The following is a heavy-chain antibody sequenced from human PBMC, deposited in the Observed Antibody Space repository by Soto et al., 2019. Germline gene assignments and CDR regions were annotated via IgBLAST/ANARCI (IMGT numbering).Heavy chain of an antibody. CDR1: GGTFSSYT. D-gene: IGHD5-12*01. V-gene: IGHV1-69*04. Sequence: ASVKVSCKASGGTFSSYTISWVRQAPGQGLEWMGRIIPILGIANYAQKFQGRVTITADKSTSTAYMELSSLRSEDTAVYYCARDSRYSGYDYTFDYWGQGTLVTVSS. CDR2: IIPILGIA. J-gene: IGHJ4*02. CDR3: ARDSRYSGYDYTFDY.